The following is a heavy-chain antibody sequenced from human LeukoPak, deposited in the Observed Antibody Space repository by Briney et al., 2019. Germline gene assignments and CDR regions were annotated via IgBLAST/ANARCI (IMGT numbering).Heavy chain of an antibody. V-gene: IGHV1-2*02. J-gene: IGHJ3*02. Sequence: ASVKVPCKASGYTFTGYYMHWVRQAPGQGLEWMGWINPNSGGTNYAQKFQGRVTMTRDTSISTAYMELSRLRSDDTAVYYCAREGIAVADDDAFDIWGQGTMVTVSS. CDR3: AREGIAVADDDAFDI. CDR2: INPNSGGT. CDR1: GYTFTGYY. D-gene: IGHD6-19*01.